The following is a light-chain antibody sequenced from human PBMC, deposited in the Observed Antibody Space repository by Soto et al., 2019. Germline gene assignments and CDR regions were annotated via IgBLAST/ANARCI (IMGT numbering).Light chain of an antibody. CDR1: QSVLYSSNNKNY. V-gene: IGKV4-1*01. CDR2: WAS. CDR3: QQYFTTPIT. Sequence: DILMTQSPDSLAVSLGERATINCKSSQSVLYSSNNKNYLAWYQQKPGQPPKLLIYWASTRESGVPDRFSGSGSGTGFTLTISSLQTEDVAVYYCQQYFTTPITFGQGTKVDIK. J-gene: IGKJ1*01.